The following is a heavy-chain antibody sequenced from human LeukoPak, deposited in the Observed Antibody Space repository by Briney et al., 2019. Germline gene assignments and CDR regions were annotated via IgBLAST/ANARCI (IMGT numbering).Heavy chain of an antibody. J-gene: IGHJ3*02. CDR3: ARDRELRLLEWSGPRDAFDI. CDR1: GYTFTSSY. Sequence: ASVKVSCKASGYTFTSSYMHWVRQAPGQGLEWMGIINPSGGSTSYAQKFQGRVTMTRDTSTSTVYMELSSLRSEDTAVYYCARDRELRLLEWSGPRDAFDIWGQGTMVTVSS. D-gene: IGHD3-3*01. CDR2: INPSGGST. V-gene: IGHV1-46*03.